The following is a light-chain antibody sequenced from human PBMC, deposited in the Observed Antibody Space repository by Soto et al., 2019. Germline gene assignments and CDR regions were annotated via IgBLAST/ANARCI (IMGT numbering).Light chain of an antibody. CDR1: SSNIGDFD. CDR2: GNI. Sequence: QSVLTQPPSVSGAPGQRVTISCAGSSSNIGDFDVHWYQHLPGTAPKLLIYGNINRPSGVPDRFSGSKSGTSASLAIAGLQAEDEADYYCQSYDSSLNVLFGGGTKLTVL. J-gene: IGLJ2*01. CDR3: QSYDSSLNVL. V-gene: IGLV1-40*01.